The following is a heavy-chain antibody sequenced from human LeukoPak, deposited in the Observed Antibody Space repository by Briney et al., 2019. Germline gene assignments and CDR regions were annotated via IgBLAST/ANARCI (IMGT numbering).Heavy chain of an antibody. CDR3: ARVEATTARSYYYYSMYV. D-gene: IGHD1-1*01. Sequence: PWGSLRLSCSASGFSFTSYAMNWVRQAAGKGLEWVSSITNGSSYIYYAASGRGRFSVTRDNAKNSLYLEMNSLRAEDTAVYYCARVEATTARSYYYYSMYVWGKGTTVTVS. CDR2: ITNGSSYI. CDR1: GFSFTSYA. V-gene: IGHV3-21*06. J-gene: IGHJ6*03.